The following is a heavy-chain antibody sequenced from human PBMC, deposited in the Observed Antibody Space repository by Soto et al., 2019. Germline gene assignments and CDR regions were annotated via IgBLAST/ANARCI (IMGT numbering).Heavy chain of an antibody. CDR3: ARLRVGATRRAFDY. D-gene: IGHD1-26*01. CDR1: GGSISSSSYY. V-gene: IGHV4-39*01. CDR2: IYYGGST. Sequence: SETLSLTCTVSGGSISSSSYYWGWIRQPPGKGLEWIGSIYYGGSTYYNPSLKSRVTISVDTSKNQFSLKLSSVTAADTAVYYCARLRVGATRRAFDYWGQGTLVTVSS. J-gene: IGHJ4*02.